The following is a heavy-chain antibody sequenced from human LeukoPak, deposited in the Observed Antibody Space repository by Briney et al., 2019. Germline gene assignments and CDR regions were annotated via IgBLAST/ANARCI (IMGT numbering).Heavy chain of an antibody. D-gene: IGHD3-10*01. Sequence: GGSLRLSCAASGFTFSSYSMDRVRQSPGKGLEWVSYISSGSSTIYYADSVQGRFTISRDNAKNSLFLQMNSLRDEDTGVYYCARDLGHGGDYWGQGTLVTVSS. CDR1: GFTFSSYS. J-gene: IGHJ4*02. CDR2: ISSGSSTI. CDR3: ARDLGHGGDY. V-gene: IGHV3-48*02.